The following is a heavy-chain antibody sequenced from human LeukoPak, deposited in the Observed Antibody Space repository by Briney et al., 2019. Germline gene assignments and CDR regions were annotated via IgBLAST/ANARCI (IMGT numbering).Heavy chain of an antibody. J-gene: IGHJ4*02. CDR3: ARGLRGYSYGYYDY. Sequence: SQTLSLTCAVSGGSISSGGYSWSWIRQPPGKGLEWIGYIYHSGSTYYNPSLKSRVTISVDRSKNQFSLKLSSVTAADTAVYYCARGLRGYSYGYYDYWGQGTLVTVSS. CDR2: IYHSGST. V-gene: IGHV4-30-2*01. D-gene: IGHD5-18*01. CDR1: GGSISSGGYS.